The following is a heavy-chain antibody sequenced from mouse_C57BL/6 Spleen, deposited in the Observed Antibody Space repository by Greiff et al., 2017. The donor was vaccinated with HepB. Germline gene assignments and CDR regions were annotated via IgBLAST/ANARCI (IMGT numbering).Heavy chain of an antibody. J-gene: IGHJ2*01. Sequence: VQRVESGAELVRPGASVTLSCKASGYTFTDYEMHWVKQTPVHGLEWIGAIDPETGGTAYNQKFKGKAILTADKSSSTAYMERRSLTSEDSAVYYCTRGADSSGYDYWGQGTTLTVSS. D-gene: IGHD3-2*02. V-gene: IGHV1-15*01. CDR1: GYTFTDYE. CDR2: IDPETGGT. CDR3: TRGADSSGYDY.